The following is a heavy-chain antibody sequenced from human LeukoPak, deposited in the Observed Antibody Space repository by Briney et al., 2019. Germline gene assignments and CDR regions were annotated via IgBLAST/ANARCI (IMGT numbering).Heavy chain of an antibody. V-gene: IGHV1-2*02. CDR1: GYTFTGYY. CDR3: ARTAMYSGSHSIDY. Sequence: ASVKVSCKASGYTFTGYYMHWVRQAPGQGLEWMGWINPNSGGTNYAQKFQGRVTMTRDTSISTAYMELSRLRSDDTAVYYCARTAMYSGSHSIDYWGQGTLVTVSS. J-gene: IGHJ4*02. CDR2: INPNSGGT. D-gene: IGHD1-26*01.